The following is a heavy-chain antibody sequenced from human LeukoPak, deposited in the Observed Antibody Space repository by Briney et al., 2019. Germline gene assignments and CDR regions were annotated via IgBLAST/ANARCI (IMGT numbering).Heavy chain of an antibody. CDR2: VWHDGQKK. D-gene: IGHD3-3*01. V-gene: IGHV3-33*06. CDR1: GFIFSDYG. J-gene: IGHJ4*02. Sequence: GRSLRLSCAASGFIFSDYGMHWGRQAPGKGLEWVADVWHDGQKKFYADSVKGRFTISRDNSNSTLFLHLSSLSGDDTAVYYCAKDAYDGSPSRYIPLHSWGQGTLVIVSP. CDR3: AKDAYDGSPSRYIPLHS.